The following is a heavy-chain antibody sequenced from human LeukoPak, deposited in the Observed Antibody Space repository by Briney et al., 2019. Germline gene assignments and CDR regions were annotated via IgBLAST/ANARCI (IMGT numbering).Heavy chain of an antibody. V-gene: IGHV4-59*01. J-gene: IGHJ4*02. CDR3: ARVGDSSGYYYSYFDY. D-gene: IGHD3-22*01. CDR1: GGSISSYY. Sequence: PSETLSLTCTVSGGSISSYYWSWIRQPPGKGLEWIGYIYYSGSTNYNPSLKSRVTISVDTPKNQFSLKLSSVTAADTAVYYCARVGDSSGYYYSYFDYWGQGTLVTVSS. CDR2: IYYSGST.